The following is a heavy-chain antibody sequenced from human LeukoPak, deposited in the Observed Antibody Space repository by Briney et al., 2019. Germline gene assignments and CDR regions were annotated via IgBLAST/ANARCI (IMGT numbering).Heavy chain of an antibody. J-gene: IGHJ3*02. CDR1: GGSISSYH. V-gene: IGHV4-4*07. D-gene: IGHD1-26*01. Sequence: PSETLSLTCTVSGGSISSYHWSWIRQPAGKGLEWIGRLYTSGGTNYNPSLKSRVSMSVDASKSQFSLELNSVTAADTAVYYCARSGSYANDAFQIWGQGTMVTVSS. CDR2: LYTSGGT. CDR3: ARSGSYANDAFQI.